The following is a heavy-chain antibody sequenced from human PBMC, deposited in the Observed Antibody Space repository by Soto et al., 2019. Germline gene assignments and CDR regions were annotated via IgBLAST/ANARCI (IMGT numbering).Heavy chain of an antibody. CDR2: INQDGSEK. D-gene: IGHD2-15*01. J-gene: IGHJ4*02. Sequence: GGSLRLSCAASGFTFSSYWMSWVRQAPGKGLEWVANINQDGSEKYYVDSVKGRFTISRDNAKNSLYLQMNSLRAEDTAVYYCARDWGYCSGDTCSPYDYWGQGTLVTVSS. V-gene: IGHV3-7*01. CDR1: GFTFSSYW. CDR3: ARDWGYCSGDTCSPYDY.